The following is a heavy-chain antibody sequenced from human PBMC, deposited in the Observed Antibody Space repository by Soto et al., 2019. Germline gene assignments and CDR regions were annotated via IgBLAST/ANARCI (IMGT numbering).Heavy chain of an antibody. CDR1: GFSLSTTGVG. D-gene: IGHD3-22*01. CDR3: AHTHNGYYEDFDY. Sequence: QITLKESGPTLVKPTQTLTLTCTFSGFSLSTTGVGVGWIRQPPGKALEWLAVIYWDDDERYCPSLKTRVTINNDTYKNQVVLTMTNVDPADTATYYCAHTHNGYYEDFDYWGQGTLVTVSS. CDR2: IYWDDDE. V-gene: IGHV2-5*02. J-gene: IGHJ4*02.